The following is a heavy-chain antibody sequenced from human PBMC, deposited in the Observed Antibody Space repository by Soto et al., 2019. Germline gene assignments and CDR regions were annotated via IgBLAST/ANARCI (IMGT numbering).Heavy chain of an antibody. CDR2: INHSGST. CDR1: GGSFSGYY. J-gene: IGHJ4*02. V-gene: IGHV4-34*01. Sequence: SETLSLTCAVYGGSFSGYYWSWIRQPPGKGLEWIGEINHSGSTNYNPSLKSRVTISVDTSKNQFSLKLSSVTAADTAVYYCARLDPYSGYEIDYWGQGTLVTVSS. CDR3: ARLDPYSGYEIDY. D-gene: IGHD5-12*01.